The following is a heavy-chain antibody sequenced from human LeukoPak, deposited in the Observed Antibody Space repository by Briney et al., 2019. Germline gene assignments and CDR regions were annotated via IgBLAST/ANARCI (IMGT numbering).Heavy chain of an antibody. CDR3: ARGVCSSTSCEPFDY. CDR2: INHSGST. D-gene: IGHD2-2*01. CDR1: GGSFSGYY. Sequence: SETLSLTCAVYGGSFSGYYWSWIRQPPGKGLEWIGEINHSGSTNYNPSLKSRVTITVDTSKNQFSLKLSSVTAADTAVYYCARGVCSSTSCEPFDYWGQGTLVTVSS. V-gene: IGHV4-34*01. J-gene: IGHJ4*02.